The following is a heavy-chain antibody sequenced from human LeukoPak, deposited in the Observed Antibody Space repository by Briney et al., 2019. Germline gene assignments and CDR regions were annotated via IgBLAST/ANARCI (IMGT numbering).Heavy chain of an antibody. CDR1: GGTFSSYG. J-gene: IGHJ4*02. Sequence: SVKVSCKASGGTFSSYGISWVRQAPGQGLGWMGRIIPILGIANYAQKFQGRVTITADKSTSTAYMELSSLRSEDTAVYFCATGSHGDYVHWGQGTLVTVSS. CDR2: IIPILGIA. CDR3: ATGSHGDYVH. V-gene: IGHV1-69*04. D-gene: IGHD4-17*01.